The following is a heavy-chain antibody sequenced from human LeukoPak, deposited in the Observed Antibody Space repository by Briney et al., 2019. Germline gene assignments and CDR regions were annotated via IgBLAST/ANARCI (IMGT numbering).Heavy chain of an antibody. CDR2: VTWNSGII. J-gene: IGHJ4*02. Sequence: PGRSLRLSCAASGFTFDDYAMHWVRHAPGKGLEWVSGVTWNSGIIVYADSVKGRFTVSRDNARNSLFLEMTSLRGDDTALYYCAKGKRSGLVYSAIDHWRQGTLVSVSS. CDR3: AKGKRSGLVYSAIDH. CDR1: GFTFDDYA. D-gene: IGHD3/OR15-3a*01. V-gene: IGHV3-9*01.